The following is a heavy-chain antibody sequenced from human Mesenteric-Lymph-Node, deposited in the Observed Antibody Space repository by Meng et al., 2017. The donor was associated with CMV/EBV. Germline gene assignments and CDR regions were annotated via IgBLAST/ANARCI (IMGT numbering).Heavy chain of an antibody. CDR2: IYSGGST. V-gene: IGHV3-53*01. D-gene: IGHD6-6*01. Sequence: GESLKISCAASGFTVSNHYMSWVRQAPGKGLEWVTVIYSGGSTYYADSVKGRFIITRDSSKNMLYLQMSSLRAEDTAVYYCARDPGSSSPPWGQGTLVTVSS. J-gene: IGHJ5*02. CDR3: ARDPGSSSPP. CDR1: GFTVSNHY.